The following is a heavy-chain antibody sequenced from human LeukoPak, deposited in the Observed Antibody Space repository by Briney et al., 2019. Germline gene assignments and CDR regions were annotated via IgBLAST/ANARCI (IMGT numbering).Heavy chain of an antibody. CDR2: IYSEGTT. V-gene: IGHV3-53*01. J-gene: IGHJ6*02. Sequence: GGSLRLSCAASGFTFSSYAMSWVRRAPGKGLEWVSLIYSEGTTYYADSVKGRFTISRDTSKNTLYLQMNSLRADDTAVYYCARESRLRRENYYYGLDVWGQGTTVTVSS. CDR1: GFTFSSYA. CDR3: ARESRLRRENYYYGLDV. D-gene: IGHD1-26*01.